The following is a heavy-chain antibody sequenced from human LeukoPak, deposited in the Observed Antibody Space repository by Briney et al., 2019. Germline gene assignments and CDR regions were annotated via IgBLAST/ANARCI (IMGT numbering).Heavy chain of an antibody. D-gene: IGHD6-6*01. CDR1: GGSISSGSYY. V-gene: IGHV4-61*02. J-gene: IGHJ4*02. CDR3: ARDLSSSSFDY. Sequence: SETLSLTCTVSGGSISSGSYYWSWIRQPAGKGLEWIGRIYTSGSTNYNPSLKSRVTISVDTSKNQFSLKLSSVSAADTAVYYCARDLSSSSFDYWGQGTLVTVSS. CDR2: IYTSGST.